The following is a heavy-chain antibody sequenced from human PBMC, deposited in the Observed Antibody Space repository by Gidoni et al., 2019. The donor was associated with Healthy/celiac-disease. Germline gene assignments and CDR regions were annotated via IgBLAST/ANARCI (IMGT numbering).Heavy chain of an antibody. CDR1: GYTLTSYY. Sequence: QVQLVQSGAEVKKPGASVKVSCKASGYTLTSYYMHWVRQAPGQGREWMGIINPSGGSTSYAQKFQGRVNMTRDTSTSTVYMELSSLRSEDTAVYYCARGLRITMIVNAFDIWGQGTMVTVSS. CDR3: ARGLRITMIVNAFDI. V-gene: IGHV1-46*01. CDR2: INPSGGST. D-gene: IGHD3-22*01. J-gene: IGHJ3*02.